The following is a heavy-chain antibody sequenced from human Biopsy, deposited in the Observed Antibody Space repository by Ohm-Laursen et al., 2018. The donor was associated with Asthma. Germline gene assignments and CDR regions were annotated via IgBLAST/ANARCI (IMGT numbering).Heavy chain of an antibody. CDR2: ISKDASTQ. V-gene: IGHV3-30*03. J-gene: IGHJ3*02. CDR3: VRDGTDDAFDI. Sequence: SSLRLSCTASGFVFSQCGIHWVRQAPGKGLEWVGVISKDASTQDYADSVKGRFTMARDNSKNTLDLQMNSLREEDTAVYYCVRDGTDDAFDIWGQGTVVSVSS. D-gene: IGHD1-1*01. CDR1: GFVFSQCG.